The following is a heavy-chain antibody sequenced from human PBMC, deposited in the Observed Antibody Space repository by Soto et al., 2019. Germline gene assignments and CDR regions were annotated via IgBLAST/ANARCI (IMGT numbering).Heavy chain of an antibody. CDR1: GGSISSGGYS. J-gene: IGHJ5*02. CDR3: ARGRAGFFCSGRDDNWFDP. CDR2: IYYSGRT. D-gene: IGHD3-3*01. V-gene: IGHV4-31*03. Sequence: QVQLQESGPGLVKPSQTLSLTCTVSGGSISSGGYSWSWIRQHPGKGLEWIGYIYYSGRTYYNPALKSRPTISDDTSKNLFSLKLSSVTAADTAVYCCARGRAGFFCSGRDDNWFDPWGQGTLVTVSS.